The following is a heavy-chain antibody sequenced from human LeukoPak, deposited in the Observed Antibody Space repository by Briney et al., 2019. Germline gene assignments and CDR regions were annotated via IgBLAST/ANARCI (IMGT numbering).Heavy chain of an antibody. D-gene: IGHD5-24*01. V-gene: IGHV3-33*08. CDR2: IWYDGSNK. Sequence: KTGGSLRFSCAASGFTFSSYGMHWVRQAPGKGLEWVAVIWYDGSNKYYADSVKGRFTISRDNSKNTLYLQMNSLRAEDTAVYYCARGTARVGDGYHLDYWGQGTPVTVSS. J-gene: IGHJ4*02. CDR3: ARGTARVGDGYHLDY. CDR1: GFTFSSYG.